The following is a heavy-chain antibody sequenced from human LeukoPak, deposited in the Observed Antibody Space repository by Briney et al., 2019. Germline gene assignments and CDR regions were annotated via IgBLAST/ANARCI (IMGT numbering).Heavy chain of an antibody. CDR2: ISSSSSYI. D-gene: IGHD3-10*01. CDR1: GFTFSSYS. CDR3: ASTGASDAFDI. V-gene: IGHV3-21*01. J-gene: IGHJ3*02. Sequence: GGSLRLSCAASGFTFSSYSMNWVRQAPGKGLEWVSSISSSSSYIYYADSVKGRFTISRDNAKNSLYLQMNGLRAEDTAVYYCASTGASDAFDIWGQGTMVTVSS.